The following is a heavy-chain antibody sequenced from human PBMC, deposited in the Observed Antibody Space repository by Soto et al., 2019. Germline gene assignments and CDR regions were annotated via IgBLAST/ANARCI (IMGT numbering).Heavy chain of an antibody. J-gene: IGHJ4*02. Sequence: EVQLVESGGGLVQPGGSLRLSCAASGFTFSSYWMHWVRQAPGTGLVWVSRINSDGSTTSYADSVKGRFTISRDNAKNTLYLQMNSLSVEDTAVYYCTRVAIGYYGIFDYGGQGTLVTVSS. CDR3: TRVAIGYYGIFDY. CDR2: INSDGSTT. D-gene: IGHD1-26*01. V-gene: IGHV3-74*01. CDR1: GFTFSSYW.